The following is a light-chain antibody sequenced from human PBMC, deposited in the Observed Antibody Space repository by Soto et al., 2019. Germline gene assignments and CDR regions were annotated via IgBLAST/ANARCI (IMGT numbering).Light chain of an antibody. V-gene: IGKV1-5*03. CDR3: QHYNSYSEA. J-gene: IGKJ1*01. Sequence: DIQMSQSPSTLPASVGDRVTITCRASQSISNWLAWYQQKPGKAPKLLIYKASTLKSGVPPRFSGSGSGTEFTLTISSLQPDDFATYYCQHYNSYSEAFGQGTKVDIK. CDR1: QSISNW. CDR2: KAS.